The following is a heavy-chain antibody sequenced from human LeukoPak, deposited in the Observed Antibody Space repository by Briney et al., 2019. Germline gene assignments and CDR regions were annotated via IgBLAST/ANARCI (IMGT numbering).Heavy chain of an antibody. J-gene: IGHJ4*02. CDR3: ARRAGNRFPPHYYDNSGYPYYFDY. V-gene: IGHV4-38-2*02. CDR1: GYSISSGYY. Sequence: PSETLSLTCTVSGYSISSGYYWGWIRQPPGKGLEWIGSIYHSGSTYYNPSLKSRVTISVDTSKNQFSLKLSSVTAADTAVYYCARRAGNRFPPHYYDNSGYPYYFDYWGQGTLVTVSS. D-gene: IGHD3-22*01. CDR2: IYHSGST.